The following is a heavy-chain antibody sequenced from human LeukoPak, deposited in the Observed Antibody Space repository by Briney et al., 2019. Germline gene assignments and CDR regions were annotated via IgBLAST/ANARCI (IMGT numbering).Heavy chain of an antibody. CDR3: ANRPLDY. Sequence: GGSLRLSCAASGFSFSTYAMSWVRQAPGKGLEWVSAISATGGRTYYADSVKGRFTISRDNSKNTLYLQINTLRAEDTAVYYCANRPLDYWGQGNLVTVSS. CDR1: GFSFSTYA. V-gene: IGHV3-23*01. CDR2: ISATGGRT. J-gene: IGHJ4*02.